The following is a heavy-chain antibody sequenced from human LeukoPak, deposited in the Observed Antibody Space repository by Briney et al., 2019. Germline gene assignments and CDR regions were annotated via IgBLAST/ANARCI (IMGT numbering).Heavy chain of an antibody. CDR2: IFHDGSS. Sequence: SETLSLTCTVSGGSISSYYWSWIRQPPGKGLEWIGNIFHDGSSYFNPSLKSRVTISVDRSKNLFSLKLTSVTAADTSVYYCARHVLSNRSFDSWGQGTLVTVSS. CDR3: ARHVLSNRSFDS. V-gene: IGHV4-59*04. J-gene: IGHJ5*01. D-gene: IGHD4/OR15-4a*01. CDR1: GGSISSYY.